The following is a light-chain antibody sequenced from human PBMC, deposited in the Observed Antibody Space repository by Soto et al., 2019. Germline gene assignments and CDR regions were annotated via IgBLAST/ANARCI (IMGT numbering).Light chain of an antibody. CDR2: GAS. CDR3: QKYNSGPFT. Sequence: DIQMTQSPSSLSASVGDRVTITCRASQGIRNYLAWYQQKPGKVPKLLIYGASTLQSGVPSRFSGSGCGTEFTLTIISLQPEDVATYYCQKYNSGPFTFGPGTKVDI. J-gene: IGKJ3*01. V-gene: IGKV1-27*01. CDR1: QGIRNY.